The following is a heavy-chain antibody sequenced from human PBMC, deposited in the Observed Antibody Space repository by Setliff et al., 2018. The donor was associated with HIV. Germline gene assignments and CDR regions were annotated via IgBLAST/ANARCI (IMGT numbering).Heavy chain of an antibody. J-gene: IGHJ4*02. D-gene: IGHD3-16*02. Sequence: SETLSLTCDVSGFSISSRYYWGWIRQSPGKGLEWIGNIYHTGSSYYNPSLNDRATISLDTSKNQFSLKLNSVTAADTAVYYCARDVLDLVIPVYGFWGQGIPVTVSS. CDR3: ARDVLDLVIPVYGF. CDR2: IYHTGSS. CDR1: GFSISSRYY. V-gene: IGHV4-38-2*02.